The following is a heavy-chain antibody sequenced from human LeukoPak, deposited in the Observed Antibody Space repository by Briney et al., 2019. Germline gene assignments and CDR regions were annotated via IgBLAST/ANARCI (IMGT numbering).Heavy chain of an antibody. V-gene: IGHV4-39*07. J-gene: IGHJ3*02. Sequence: SETLSLTCTVSGGSISTSNYYWGWIRQPPGKGLEWIGSVYYSGSTNYNPSLKSRVTISVDTSKDQFSLSLTSVTAADTAVYFCAKAGGFRGGFDIWGQGTLVTVSS. D-gene: IGHD1-14*01. CDR3: AKAGGFRGGFDI. CDR2: VYYSGST. CDR1: GGSISTSNYY.